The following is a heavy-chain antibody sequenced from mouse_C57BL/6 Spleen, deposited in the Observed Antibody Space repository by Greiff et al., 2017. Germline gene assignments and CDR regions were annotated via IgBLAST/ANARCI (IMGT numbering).Heavy chain of an antibody. CDR2: IDPSDSYT. D-gene: IGHD2-4*01. Sequence: QVQLQQPGAELVMPGASVTLSCKASGYTFTSYWMHWVKQRPGQGLEWIGEIDPSDSYTNYNQKFKGKSTLTVDKSSSTAYMQLSSLTSEDSAVYYCARKDYDAGAYFDYWGQGTTLTVSS. V-gene: IGHV1-69*01. CDR1: GYTFTSYW. J-gene: IGHJ2*01. CDR3: ARKDYDAGAYFDY.